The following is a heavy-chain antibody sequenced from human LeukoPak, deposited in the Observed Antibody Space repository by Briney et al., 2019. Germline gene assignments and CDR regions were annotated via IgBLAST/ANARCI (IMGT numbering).Heavy chain of an antibody. Sequence: SETLSLTCTVSGGSISSYYWSWIRQPPGKGLEWIGYIYYSGSTKYNPSLKSRVTISVDTSKNQFSLKLSSVTAADTAVYYCARGGPDDSSGYYFLYYWSQGTLVTVSS. V-gene: IGHV4-59*01. CDR3: ARGGPDDSSGYYFLYY. CDR1: GGSISSYY. D-gene: IGHD3-22*01. J-gene: IGHJ4*02. CDR2: IYYSGST.